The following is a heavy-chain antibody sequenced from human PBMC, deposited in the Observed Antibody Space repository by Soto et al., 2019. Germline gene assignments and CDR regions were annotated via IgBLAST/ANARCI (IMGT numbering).Heavy chain of an antibody. Sequence: QVPLVQSGAEVKKPGASVKVSCKASGYTFTGYYMHWVRQAPGQGLEWMGWINPNSGGTNYAQKFQGWVTMTRDTSISTAYMELSRLRSDDTAVYYCARSTVTALADGAFDIWGQGTMVTVSS. CDR2: INPNSGGT. V-gene: IGHV1-2*04. D-gene: IGHD4-17*01. J-gene: IGHJ3*02. CDR3: ARSTVTALADGAFDI. CDR1: GYTFTGYY.